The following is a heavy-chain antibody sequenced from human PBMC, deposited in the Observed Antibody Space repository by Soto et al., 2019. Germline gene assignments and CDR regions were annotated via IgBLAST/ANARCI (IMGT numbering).Heavy chain of an antibody. Sequence: ASVKVSCKASGYTFTRYAMHWVRQAPGQRLEWMGWINAGNGNTKYSQKFQGRVTITRDTSASTAYMELSSLRSEDTAVYYCAGDQARYETYIDYWGQGTLVTVSS. CDR1: GYTFTRYA. V-gene: IGHV1-3*01. D-gene: IGHD5-12*01. CDR3: AGDQARYETYIDY. J-gene: IGHJ4*02. CDR2: INAGNGNT.